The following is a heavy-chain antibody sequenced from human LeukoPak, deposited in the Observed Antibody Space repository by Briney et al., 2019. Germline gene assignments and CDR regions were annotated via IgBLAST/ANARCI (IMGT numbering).Heavy chain of an antibody. CDR2: IYYSGST. CDR1: GGSIRSSSCY. J-gene: IGHJ5*02. D-gene: IGHD1-1*01. CDR3: ASHRSISAAVPRYFVP. Sequence: SETLSLTCTVSGGSIRSSSCYWGWIRQPPGKGLEWVGSIYYSGSTYYTPSLKSRVSMSVDTSNTQFSRRLNAVTAADPAVYYCASHRSISAAVPRYFVPWGQGSLVTVSS. V-gene: IGHV4-39*01.